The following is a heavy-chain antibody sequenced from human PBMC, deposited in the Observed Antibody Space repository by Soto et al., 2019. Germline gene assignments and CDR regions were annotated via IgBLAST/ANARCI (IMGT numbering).Heavy chain of an antibody. CDR1: GGSIGGYY. CDR2: INHSGLT. V-gene: IGHV4-59*08. CDR3: ARQGFGQLHGLVDV. J-gene: IGHJ6*02. D-gene: IGHD3-10*01. Sequence: SETLSLTCTVSGGSIGGYYWSWIWQPPGKGLEWIGYINHSGLTSYSPSLKSRVTMSVDTSKNQFSLKVDSVTASDTALYYCARQGFGQLHGLVDVWGPGTTVTVSS.